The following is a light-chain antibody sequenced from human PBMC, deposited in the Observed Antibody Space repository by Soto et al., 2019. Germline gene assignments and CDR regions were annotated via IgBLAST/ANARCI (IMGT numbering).Light chain of an antibody. CDR1: QSILYSSNNKNH. V-gene: IGKV4-1*01. CDR2: WAS. CDR3: QQYYSTPLT. J-gene: IGKJ4*01. Sequence: DIVMTQSPDSLAVSLGERATINCKSSQSILYSSNNKNHLAWYQQKPGQPPRLLIYWASTRESGVPDRFSGSGSGTDFTLTISSLQAEDVAVYYCQQYYSTPLTFGGGTKVDIK.